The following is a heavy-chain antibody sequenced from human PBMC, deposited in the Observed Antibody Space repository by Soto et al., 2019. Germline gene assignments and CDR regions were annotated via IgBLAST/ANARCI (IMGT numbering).Heavy chain of an antibody. Sequence: GGSLRLSCAASGFTFSNYAMTWVRQAPGKGLEWVSGISGSGGSTFYAGSVKGRFPISRDNSKNTLYLQMNSLRAEDTAVYYCALRYCSRTTCPPLNSYFYMDVWGKGTTVTVSS. CDR2: ISGSGGST. CDR3: ALRYCSRTTCPPLNSYFYMDV. J-gene: IGHJ6*03. CDR1: GFTFSNYA. D-gene: IGHD2-2*01. V-gene: IGHV3-23*01.